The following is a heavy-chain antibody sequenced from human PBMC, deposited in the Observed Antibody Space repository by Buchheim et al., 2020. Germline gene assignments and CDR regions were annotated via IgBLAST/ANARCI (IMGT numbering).Heavy chain of an antibody. V-gene: IGHV3-23*04. J-gene: IGHJ4*02. Sequence: EVQLVESGGGLVQPGGSLRLSCAASGFTFSIYAMSWVRQAPGKGLEWVSAISGSGGNTYYADSVKGRFTVSRDNSKNTLFLQMNSLRADDTAVFYCAKLSYSSLSSGDYWGQGTL. CDR2: ISGSGGNT. CDR1: GFTFSIYA. CDR3: AKLSYSSLSSGDY. D-gene: IGHD6-6*01.